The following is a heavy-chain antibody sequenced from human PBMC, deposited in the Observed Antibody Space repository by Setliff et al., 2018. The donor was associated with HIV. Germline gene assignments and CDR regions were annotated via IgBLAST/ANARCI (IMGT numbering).Heavy chain of an antibody. D-gene: IGHD2-21*02. CDR1: DGSISNYC. J-gene: IGHJ4*02. V-gene: IGHV4-59*01. CDR3: ARCGGDCYTIDF. CDR2: ICHRGST. Sequence: PSETLSLTCTVSDGSISNYCWSWIRQPPGKGLEGIGYICHRGSTNYNPSLKSRVIISGDTSKNQFSLKLSSVTAADTAVYYCARCGGDCYTIDFWGQGTLVTVS.